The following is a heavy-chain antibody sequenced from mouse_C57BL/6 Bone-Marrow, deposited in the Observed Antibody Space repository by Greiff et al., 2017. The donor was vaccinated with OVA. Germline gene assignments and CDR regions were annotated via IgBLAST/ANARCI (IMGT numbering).Heavy chain of an antibody. CDR3: ARREVLTTRYAMDY. CDR2: IDPNSGGP. J-gene: IGHJ4*01. Sequence: QVQLQQPGAELVKPGASVKLSCKASGYTFTSYWMHWVKQRPGRGLEWIGRIDPNSGGPKYNQKFKGKATLTVDTPSSTAYMQLSSLTSEDSAVYYCARREVLTTRYAMDYWGQGTSVTVSS. D-gene: IGHD1-1*01. V-gene: IGHV1-72*01. CDR1: GYTFTSYW.